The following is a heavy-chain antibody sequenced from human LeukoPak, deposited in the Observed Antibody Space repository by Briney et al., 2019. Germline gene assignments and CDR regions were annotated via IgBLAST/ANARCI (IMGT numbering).Heavy chain of an antibody. Sequence: SETLSLTCTVSGGSVSGGSYYWSWIRQPPGKGLECIGYIHYSGSTNTNPSLKSRVTISINTSQNQFSLKLSSVTAADTAVYYCVRDRGGYSGYEYGFDDWGQGTLVTVSS. CDR1: GGSVSGGSYY. J-gene: IGHJ4*02. CDR3: VRDRGGYSGYEYGFDD. V-gene: IGHV4-61*01. CDR2: IHYSGST. D-gene: IGHD5-12*01.